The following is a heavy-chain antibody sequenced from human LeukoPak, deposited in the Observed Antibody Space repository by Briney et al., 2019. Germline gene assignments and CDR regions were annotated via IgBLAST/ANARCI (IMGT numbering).Heavy chain of an antibody. CDR2: ISGSGGST. D-gene: IGHD3-22*01. Sequence: GGSLRLSCVASGFTFSSYAMSWVRQAPGKGLEWVSLISGSGGSTYYADSVKGRFTISRDNSKNTLYLQMNSLRADDTAVYYCAKDLNPYDSSGYYDYWGQGTLVTVSS. CDR3: AKDLNPYDSSGYYDY. V-gene: IGHV3-23*01. J-gene: IGHJ4*02. CDR1: GFTFSSYA.